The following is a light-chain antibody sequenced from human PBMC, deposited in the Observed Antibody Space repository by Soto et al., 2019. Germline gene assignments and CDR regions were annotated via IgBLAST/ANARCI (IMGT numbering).Light chain of an antibody. J-gene: IGLJ2*01. CDR2: GNS. V-gene: IGLV1-40*01. Sequence: QPVLTQPPSVSGAPGQRVTISCTGSSSNIGAGYDTHWYQQLPGTAPKLLISGNSNRPSGVPDRFSGSKSGTSASLAITGLQAEDEADYYCQSYDGSLSGSGVLFGGGTQLTVL. CDR1: SSNIGAGYD. CDR3: QSYDGSLSGSGVL.